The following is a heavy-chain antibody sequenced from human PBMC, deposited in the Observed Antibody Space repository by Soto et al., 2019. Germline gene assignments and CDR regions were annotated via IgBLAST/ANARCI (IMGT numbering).Heavy chain of an antibody. CDR3: ARQKVGTTFFDN. J-gene: IGHJ4*02. CDR1: GFAISRGYY. D-gene: IGHD2-21*02. V-gene: IGHV4-38-2*02. Sequence: SETLSLTCSVSGFAISRGYYWSWVRQPPGKGLEWIGSIYPSVSSYHNPSLATRLGLSIDASKNQFTLNLTSVTAADTALYFCARQKVGTTFFDNWGQGIQVTVSS. CDR2: IYPSVSS.